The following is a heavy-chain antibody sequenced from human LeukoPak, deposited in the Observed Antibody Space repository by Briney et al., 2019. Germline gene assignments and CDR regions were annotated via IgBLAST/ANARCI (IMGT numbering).Heavy chain of an antibody. CDR2: TNPNSGGT. CDR3: ARVITGGVDY. CDR1: GYTFTCYY. V-gene: IGHV1-2*02. Sequence: ASVKVSCKASGYTFTCYYMHWVRPAPGQGLEWMGWTNPNSGGTNYAQKFQGRVTITRDTSISKAYMELSRLRSDDKAVYYCARVITGGVDYWGQGTLVTVSS. D-gene: IGHD3-16*01. J-gene: IGHJ4*02.